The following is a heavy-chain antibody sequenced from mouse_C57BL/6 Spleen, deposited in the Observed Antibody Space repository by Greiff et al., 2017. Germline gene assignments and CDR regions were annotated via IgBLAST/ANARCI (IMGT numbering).Heavy chain of an antibody. CDR3: ARGRLRSLFDY. V-gene: IGHV5-16*01. J-gene: IGHJ2*01. CDR1: GFTFSDYY. D-gene: IGHD1-1*01. CDR2: INYDGSST. Sequence: EVMLVESEGGLVQPGSSMKLSCTASGFTFSDYYMAWVRQVPEKGLEWVANINYDGSSTYYLDSLKSRFIISRDNATNILYLQMSSLKSEDTATYYCARGRLRSLFDYWGQGTTLTVAS.